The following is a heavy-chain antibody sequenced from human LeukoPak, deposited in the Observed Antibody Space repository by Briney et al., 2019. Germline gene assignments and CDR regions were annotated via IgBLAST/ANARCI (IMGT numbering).Heavy chain of an antibody. CDR2: ISGSGGNT. Sequence: PGGSLRLSCVASGFTFSGYAMSWVRQAPGKGLEWVSAISGSGGNTYYADSVKGGFTISRDNSKNTLYLQMNSLRAEDTAVYYCAKDWLWGPIVGHTDMGYWGQGTLVTVSS. V-gene: IGHV3-23*01. J-gene: IGHJ4*02. CDR3: AKDWLWGPIVGHTDMGY. CDR1: GFTFSGYA. D-gene: IGHD5-18*01.